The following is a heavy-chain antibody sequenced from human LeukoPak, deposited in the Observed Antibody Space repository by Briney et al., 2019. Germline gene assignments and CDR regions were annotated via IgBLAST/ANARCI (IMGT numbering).Heavy chain of an antibody. CDR2: ISPSGSSA. J-gene: IGHJ6*02. CDR1: GHTFTNSY. D-gene: IGHD3-3*01. CDR3: ARDLDGDPYGMDV. Sequence: GASVKVSCKASGHTFTNSYMHWVRQAPGQGLEWMGIISPSGSSADYAQKFQGRISMTRDSSTSTVYLELSSLRSEDTAIYYCARDLDGDPYGMDVWGQGTTVTVSS. V-gene: IGHV1-46*01.